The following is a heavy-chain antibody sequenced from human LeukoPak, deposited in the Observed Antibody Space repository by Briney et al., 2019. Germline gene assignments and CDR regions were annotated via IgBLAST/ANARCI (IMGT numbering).Heavy chain of an antibody. CDR2: IYYSGST. J-gene: IGHJ4*02. CDR3: ARHVYYGSGTLLLAGDYFDY. D-gene: IGHD3-10*01. Sequence: SETLSLTCTVSGGSISSSSYYWGWIRQPPGKGLEWIGSIYYSGSTYYNPSLKSRVTISVDTSKNQFSLKLSSVTAADTAVYYCARHVYYGSGTLLLAGDYFDYWGQGTLVTVSS. V-gene: IGHV4-39*07. CDR1: GGSISSSSYY.